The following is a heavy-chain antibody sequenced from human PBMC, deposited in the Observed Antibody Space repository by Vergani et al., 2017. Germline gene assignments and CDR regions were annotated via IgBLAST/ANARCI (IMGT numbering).Heavy chain of an antibody. CDR2: IYYSGST. CDR3: ARVGSYDSGGYPPVWFDP. V-gene: IGHV4-59*01. CDR1: GGSISSYY. J-gene: IGHJ5*02. D-gene: IGHD3-22*01. Sequence: QVQLQESGPGLVKPSETLSLTCTVSGGSISSYYWSWIRQPPGKGLEWIGYIYYSGSTNYNPSLKSRVTISVDTSKNQFSLKLSSVTAADTAVYYCARVGSYDSGGYPPVWFDPWGQGTLVTVSS.